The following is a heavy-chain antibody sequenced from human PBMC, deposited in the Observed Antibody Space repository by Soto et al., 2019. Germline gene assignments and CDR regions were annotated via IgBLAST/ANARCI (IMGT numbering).Heavy chain of an antibody. CDR3: AEGSIAVAGTIDY. V-gene: IGHV3-30*18. J-gene: IGHJ4*02. CDR2: ISYDGSNK. D-gene: IGHD6-19*01. Sequence: QVQLVESGGGVVQPGRSLRLSCAASGFTFSSYGMHWVRQAPGKGLEWVAVISYDGSNKYYADSVKGRFTISRDNSKNTLYLQMNSLRAEDTAVYYCAEGSIAVAGTIDYWGQGTLVTVSS. CDR1: GFTFSSYG.